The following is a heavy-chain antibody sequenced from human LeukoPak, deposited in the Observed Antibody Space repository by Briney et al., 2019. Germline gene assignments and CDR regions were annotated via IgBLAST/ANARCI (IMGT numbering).Heavy chain of an antibody. Sequence: GGSLRLSCAASGFTFSSYWTSWVRQAPGKGLEWVANIKQDGSEKYYVDSVKGRFTISRDNAKNSLHLQMNSLRAEDTAVYYCARDLFGGRTYYDYIWGSYRPGGYWGQGTLVTVSS. CDR1: GFTFSSYW. D-gene: IGHD3-16*02. J-gene: IGHJ4*02. CDR3: ARDLFGGRTYYDYIWGSYRPGGY. CDR2: IKQDGSEK. V-gene: IGHV3-7*01.